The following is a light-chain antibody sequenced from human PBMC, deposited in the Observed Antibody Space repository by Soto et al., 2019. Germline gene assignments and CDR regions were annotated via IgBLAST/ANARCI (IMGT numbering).Light chain of an antibody. CDR1: QGIRNF. CDR2: AAS. CDR3: QKYSSVPV. Sequence: DIQMTQSPTSLSASVGDRVTITCRASQGIRNFVAWYQHKTEKAPKLLIYAASTLKSGVPSRFSGSGSGTVFTLTINSLQPEDVATYSCQKYSSVPVFGPGTKVEIK. V-gene: IGKV1-27*01. J-gene: IGKJ3*01.